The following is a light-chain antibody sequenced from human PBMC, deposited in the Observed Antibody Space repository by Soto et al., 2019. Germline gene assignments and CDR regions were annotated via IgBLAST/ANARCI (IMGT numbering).Light chain of an antibody. V-gene: IGKV3-15*01. CDR1: QSVSSN. J-gene: IGKJ4*01. CDR3: QQYNNWPPCT. Sequence: EIVMTQSPATLSVSPGERATLSCRASQSVSSNLAWYQQKPGQAPRHLIYGASTRATGIPARFSGSGSGTEFTLTISSLQSEDFAVYYCQQYNNWPPCTFGGGTKVEIK. CDR2: GAS.